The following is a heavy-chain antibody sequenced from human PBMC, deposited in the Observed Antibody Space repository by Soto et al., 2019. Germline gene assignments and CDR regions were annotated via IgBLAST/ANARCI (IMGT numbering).Heavy chain of an antibody. V-gene: IGHV1-46*01. J-gene: IGHJ4*02. D-gene: IGHD6-13*01. Sequence: QVQLVQSGAEVKKPGASVKVSCKASGYTFTSYYMHWVRQAPGQGLEWMGIINPSGGSTSYAQKFTGRATMTRDTSTSTVYMALSSLRSEDTAVYYCASVSSWSCLDYWGQGTLVTVSS. CDR1: GYTFTSYY. CDR2: INPSGGST. CDR3: ASVSSWSCLDY.